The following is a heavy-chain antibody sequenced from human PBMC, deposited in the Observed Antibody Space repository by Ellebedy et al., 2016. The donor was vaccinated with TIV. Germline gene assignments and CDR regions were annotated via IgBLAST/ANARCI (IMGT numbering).Heavy chain of an antibody. D-gene: IGHD5-12*01. CDR3: AKFTGLDIVATIYYFDY. CDR1: GFTFSSYA. V-gene: IGHV3-23*01. CDR2: ISGSGGST. Sequence: GGSLRLSXAASGFTFSSYAMSWVRQAPGKGLEWVSAISGSGGSTYYADSVKGRFTISRDNSKNTLYLQMNSLRAEDTAVYYCAKFTGLDIVATIYYFDYWGQGTLVTVSS. J-gene: IGHJ4*02.